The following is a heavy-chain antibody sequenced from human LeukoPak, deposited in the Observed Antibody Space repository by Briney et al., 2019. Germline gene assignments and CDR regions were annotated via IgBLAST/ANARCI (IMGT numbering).Heavy chain of an antibody. D-gene: IGHD6-13*01. CDR3: ARDTWDSNSWLHAFDI. V-gene: IGHV3-48*01. J-gene: IGHJ3*02. CDR2: INSNSRTI. Sequence: GGSLTLSCAASGFTFSDYAMNWVRQAPGKGLEWFSFINSNSRTIYHADPVKGRFTISRDKAKNSQKLQMDSLRTEDTGRYYCARDTWDSNSWLHAFDIWGRGTMVTVSS. CDR1: GFTFSDYA.